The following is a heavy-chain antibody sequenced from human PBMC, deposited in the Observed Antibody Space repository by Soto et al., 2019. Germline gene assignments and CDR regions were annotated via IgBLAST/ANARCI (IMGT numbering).Heavy chain of an antibody. D-gene: IGHD3-3*01. J-gene: IGHJ4*02. Sequence: SQTLSLTRALSGDSVSSNSAAWNWIRQSPSRGLEWLGRTYYRSKWYNDYAVSVKSRITINPDTSKNQFSLQLNSVTPEDTAVYYCARERFLEWLLGNFDYWGQGTLVTVSS. CDR1: GDSVSSNSAA. CDR2: TYYRSKWYN. V-gene: IGHV6-1*01. CDR3: ARERFLEWLLGNFDY.